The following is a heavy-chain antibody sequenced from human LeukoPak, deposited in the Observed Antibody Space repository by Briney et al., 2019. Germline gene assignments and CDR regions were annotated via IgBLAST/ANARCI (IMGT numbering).Heavy chain of an antibody. Sequence: SETLSLTCTVSGGSISSYYWSWIRQPPGKGLEWIGYIYYSGSTNYNPSLKSRVTISVDTSKNQFSLKLSSVTAADTAVYYCARQDLYDYVWGSPSPGAFDIWGQGTMVTVSS. CDR2: IYYSGST. CDR1: GGSISSYY. J-gene: IGHJ3*02. V-gene: IGHV4-59*08. CDR3: ARQDLYDYVWGSPSPGAFDI. D-gene: IGHD3-16*01.